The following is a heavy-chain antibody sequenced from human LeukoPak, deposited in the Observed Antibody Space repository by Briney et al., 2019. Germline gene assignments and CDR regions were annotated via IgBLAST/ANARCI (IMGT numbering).Heavy chain of an antibody. D-gene: IGHD3-10*01. CDR2: IYTSGGT. CDR1: GGSISSYY. J-gene: IGHJ6*03. CDR3: ARGPLGEPLYYYYYMDV. Sequence: PSETLSLTCTVSGGSISSYYWSWIRQPAGKGLEWIGRIYTSGGTNYNPSLKSRVTMSVDTSKNQFSLKLSSVTAADTAVYYCARGPLGEPLYYYYYMDVWGKGTTVTVSS. V-gene: IGHV4-4*07.